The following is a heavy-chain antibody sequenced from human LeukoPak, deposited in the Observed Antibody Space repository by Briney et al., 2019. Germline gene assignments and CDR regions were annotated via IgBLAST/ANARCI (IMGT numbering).Heavy chain of an antibody. CDR1: GFTFSSYA. V-gene: IGHV3-15*01. CDR3: TTGESMVGSTIHIRWAD. Sequence: GGSLRLSCAASGFTFSSYAMTWVRQAPGKGLEWVGRIKSKTAGGTIDYAAPVKGRFTISRDDSKNTLYLQMNSLKTEDTAVYYCTTGESMVGSTIHIRWADWGQGTLVTVSS. CDR2: IKSKTAGGTI. J-gene: IGHJ4*02. D-gene: IGHD1-26*01.